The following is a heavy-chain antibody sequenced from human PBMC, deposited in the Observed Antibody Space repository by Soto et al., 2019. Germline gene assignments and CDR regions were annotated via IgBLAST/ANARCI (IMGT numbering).Heavy chain of an antibody. CDR1: AFPFCQYH. CDR3: AKDQGWLAYTFDY. D-gene: IGHD3-16*01. V-gene: IGHV3-23*01. CDR2: ISGSGGST. Sequence: PGGAQSPLSAPPAFPFCQYHSSSVRQAPGKGLEWVSAISGSGGSTYYADSVKGRFTISRDNSKNTLYLQMNSLRAEDTAVYYCAKDQGWLAYTFDYLGQGTLLTVSS. J-gene: IGHJ4*02.